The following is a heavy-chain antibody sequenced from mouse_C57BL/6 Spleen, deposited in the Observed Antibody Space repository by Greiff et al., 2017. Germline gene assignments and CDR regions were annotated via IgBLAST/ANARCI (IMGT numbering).Heavy chain of an antibody. CDR2: INPSNGGT. V-gene: IGHV1-53*01. Sequence: VQLQQPGTDLVKPGASVKLSCKASGYTFTSYWMHWVKQRPGQGLEWIGNINPSNGGTNYNEKFKSKATLTVDNSSSTAYMQLSSLTSEDSAVDYCARDDGYYWFAYGGQGTLVTVSA. CDR1: GYTFTSYW. D-gene: IGHD2-3*01. CDR3: ARDDGYYWFAY. J-gene: IGHJ3*01.